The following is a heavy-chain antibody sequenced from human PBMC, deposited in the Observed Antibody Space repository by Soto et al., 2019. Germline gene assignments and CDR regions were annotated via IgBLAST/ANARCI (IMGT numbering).Heavy chain of an antibody. V-gene: IGHV5-51*01. CDR3: AGHLYDFWSGYYRADNWFDH. D-gene: IGHD3-3*01. CDR1: GYSFTSYW. J-gene: IGHJ5*02. CDR2: IYPGDSDT. Sequence: GESLKISCKGSGYSFTSYWIGWVRQMPGKGLEWMGIIYPGDSDTRYSPSFQGQVTISADKSISTAYLQWSSLKASDTAMYYCAGHLYDFWSGYYRADNWFDHWGQGTLVTVSS.